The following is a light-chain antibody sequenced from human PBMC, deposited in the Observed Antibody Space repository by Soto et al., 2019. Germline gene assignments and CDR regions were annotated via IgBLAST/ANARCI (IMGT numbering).Light chain of an antibody. V-gene: IGKV1-5*01. J-gene: IGKJ1*01. CDR3: QQYNTYSGT. CDR1: QSISSW. CDR2: DAS. Sequence: IQTTQSPSTLSASVGDRVTITCRASQSISSWLAWYQQKPGKAPKLLIYDASSLESGVPSRFSGSGSGTEFTLTISSLQPDDFATYYCQQYNTYSGTFGQGTKVKSN.